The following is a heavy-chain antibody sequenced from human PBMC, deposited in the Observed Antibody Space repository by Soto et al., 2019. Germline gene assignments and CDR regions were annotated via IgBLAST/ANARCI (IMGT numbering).Heavy chain of an antibody. D-gene: IGHD2-2*01. V-gene: IGHV5-10-1*01. CDR1: GYSFTSYW. Sequence: GESLKISCKGSGYSFTSYWISWVRQMPGKGLEWMGRIDPSDSYTNYSPSFQGHVTISADKSISTAYLQWSSLKASDTAMYYCARAVVVPAADSYYGMDVWGQGTTVTVSS. CDR3: ARAVVVPAADSYYGMDV. CDR2: IDPSDSYT. J-gene: IGHJ6*02.